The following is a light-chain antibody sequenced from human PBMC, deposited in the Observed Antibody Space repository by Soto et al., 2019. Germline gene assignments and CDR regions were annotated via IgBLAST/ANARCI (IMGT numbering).Light chain of an antibody. CDR1: TTDIGNYAL. Sequence: QSVLTQPASVSGSPGQSITISCTGSTTDIGNYALVSWYQQHPGKAPKLIIYEVGKRPSGVSDRFSGSKSGNTAALTISGLQAEDEAEYHCCSYAASTTLVFGGGTKVTVL. CDR3: CSYAASTTLV. J-gene: IGLJ3*02. CDR2: EVG. V-gene: IGLV2-23*02.